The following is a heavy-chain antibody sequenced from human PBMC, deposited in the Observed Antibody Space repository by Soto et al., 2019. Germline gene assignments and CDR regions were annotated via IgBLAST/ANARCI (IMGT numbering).Heavy chain of an antibody. CDR1: GFDFDDHA. J-gene: IGHJ4*02. D-gene: IGHD4-4*01. Sequence: EVQLVESGGGLVQPGRSLRLSCVGSGFDFDDHAMSWVRQAPGKGLEWVSVISWNGADIASATSVRGRFTISRADAKNYMSLRMPSLRPEDTALYYCTRDIFRTITTVDFWGQGTLVTVS. CDR2: ISWNGADI. V-gene: IGHV3-9*01. CDR3: TRDIFRTITTVDF.